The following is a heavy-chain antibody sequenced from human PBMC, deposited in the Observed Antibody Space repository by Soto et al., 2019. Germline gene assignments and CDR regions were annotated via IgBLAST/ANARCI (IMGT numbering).Heavy chain of an antibody. V-gene: IGHV1-46*01. CDR2: INPSGGST. D-gene: IGHD2-15*01. Sequence: ASVKVSCKASGYTFTSYYMHWVRQAPGQGLEWMGIINPSGGSTSYAQKFQGRVTMTGDTSTSTVYMELSSLRSEDTAVYYCARAGYCSGGSCYSISDYWGQGTLVTVSS. J-gene: IGHJ4*02. CDR3: ARAGYCSGGSCYSISDY. CDR1: GYTFTSYY.